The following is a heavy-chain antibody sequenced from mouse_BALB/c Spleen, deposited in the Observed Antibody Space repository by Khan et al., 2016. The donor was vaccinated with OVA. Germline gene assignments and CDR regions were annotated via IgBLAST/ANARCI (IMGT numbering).Heavy chain of an antibody. CDR2: ISSGDTT. Sequence: EVKLVESGGGLVKPGGSLKLSCAASGFTFSNYGVSWVRQTPEKRLEWVASISSGDTTYYPDSVKGRFTISRDNAWNILYLQMSSLRSEDTAMYYCARDYWFAYWGQGTLVTVSA. V-gene: IGHV5-6-5*01. J-gene: IGHJ3*01. CDR3: ARDYWFAY. CDR1: GFTFSNYG.